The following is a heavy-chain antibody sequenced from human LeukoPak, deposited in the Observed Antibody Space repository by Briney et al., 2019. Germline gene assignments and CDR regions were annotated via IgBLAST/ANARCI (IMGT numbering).Heavy chain of an antibody. D-gene: IGHD3-3*01. CDR3: ARGGIFGVVIPPRYGMDV. CDR2: INHSGST. V-gene: IGHV4-34*01. Sequence: SETLSLTCAGYGGSFSGYYWSWIRQPPGKGLEWIGEINHSGSTNYNPSLKSRVTISVDTSKNQFSLKLSSVTAADTAVYYCARGGIFGVVIPPRYGMDVWGQGTTVTVSS. J-gene: IGHJ6*02. CDR1: GGSFSGYY.